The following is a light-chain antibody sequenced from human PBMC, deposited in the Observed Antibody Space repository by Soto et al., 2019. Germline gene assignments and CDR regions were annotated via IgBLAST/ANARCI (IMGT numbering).Light chain of an antibody. CDR1: QSVSSN. Sequence: EIALTQSPATLSSSPGERATLSCRASQSVSSNLAWYQQKPGQAPRLLIYDASNRVTGIPARFSGSGSGTDFTLTISSLEPEDFAVYYCQQRSNWITFGQGTRLEIK. CDR2: DAS. V-gene: IGKV3-11*01. J-gene: IGKJ5*01. CDR3: QQRSNWIT.